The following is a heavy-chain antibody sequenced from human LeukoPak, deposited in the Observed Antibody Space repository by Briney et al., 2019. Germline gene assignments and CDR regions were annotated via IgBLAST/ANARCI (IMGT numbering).Heavy chain of an antibody. D-gene: IGHD3-10*01. CDR3: ARTGELWFGFDP. CDR2: IYSGGST. V-gene: IGHV3-53*01. J-gene: IGHJ5*02. Sequence: PGGSLRLSCAASEFTFRSYGMHWVRQAPGKGLEWVSVIYSGGSTYYADSVKGRFTISRDNSKNTLYLQMNSLRAEDTAVYYCARTGELWFGFDPWGQGTLVTVSS. CDR1: EFTFRSYG.